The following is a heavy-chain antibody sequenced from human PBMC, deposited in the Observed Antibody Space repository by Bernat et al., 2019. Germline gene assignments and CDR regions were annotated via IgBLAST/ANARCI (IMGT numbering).Heavy chain of an antibody. CDR2: ISSSSSYT. CDR3: ARKRYSSGSSEFDY. V-gene: IGHV3-11*05. Sequence: QVQLVESGGGLVKPGGSLRLSCAASGFTFSDYYMSWIRQAPGKGLEWVSYISSSSSYTNYADSVKGRFTISRDNAKNSLYLQMNSLRAEDTALYHCARKRYSSGSSEFDYWGQGTLVTVSS. CDR1: GFTFSDYY. D-gene: IGHD6-19*01. J-gene: IGHJ4*02.